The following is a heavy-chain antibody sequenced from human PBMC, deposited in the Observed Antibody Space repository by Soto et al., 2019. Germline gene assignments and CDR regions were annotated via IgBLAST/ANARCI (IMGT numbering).Heavy chain of an antibody. D-gene: IGHD1-26*01. CDR3: ALALGPTTGLDY. Sequence: QVQLQESCPGLVKPSQTLSLTCSVSGASTVSHYHWTWIRQPPGKGLEWMGYIFNSGTTFYNPSLTSRLSISMDTSGNHFSLELRSVTAADTAVYYCALALGPTTGLDYWGQGTLVTVSS. J-gene: IGHJ4*02. CDR1: GASTVSHYH. CDR2: IFNSGTT. V-gene: IGHV4-31*02.